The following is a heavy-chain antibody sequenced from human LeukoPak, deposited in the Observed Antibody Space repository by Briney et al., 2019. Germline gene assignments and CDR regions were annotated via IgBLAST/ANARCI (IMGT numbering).Heavy chain of an antibody. Sequence: SSETLSLTCTVSGGSISSYYWSWIRQPPGKGLEWIGYIYYSGSTNYNPSLKSRVTISVDTSKNHFSLKLSSVTAADTAVYYCARVDGSCSGGSCPSGNWFDPWGQGTLVTVSS. D-gene: IGHD2-15*01. J-gene: IGHJ5*02. CDR3: ARVDGSCSGGSCPSGNWFDP. V-gene: IGHV4-59*01. CDR2: IYYSGST. CDR1: GGSISSYY.